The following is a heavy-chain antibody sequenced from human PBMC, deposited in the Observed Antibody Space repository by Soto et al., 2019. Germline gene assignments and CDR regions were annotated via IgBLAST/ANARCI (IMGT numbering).Heavy chain of an antibody. J-gene: IGHJ6*02. CDR2: IPPIFGTA. V-gene: IGHV1-69*12. D-gene: IGHD3-9*01. CDR3: ASNDDILTGSYYYGMDV. CDR1: GGTFSRHG. Sequence: QVQLVQSGAEVKKPGSSVKVSCKASGGTFSRHGISWVRQAPGQGLEWLGGIPPIFGTANYPQKFQGRVTITADESTSTAYMELRSLISEDTAVYYCASNDDILTGSYYYGMDVWGQGTTVTVSS.